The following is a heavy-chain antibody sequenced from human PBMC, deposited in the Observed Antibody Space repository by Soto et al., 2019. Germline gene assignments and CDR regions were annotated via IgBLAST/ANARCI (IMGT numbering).Heavy chain of an antibody. Sequence: QVQLLQCGAEVKKPGASVKVSCKVSGHTRTELSMHWVRQAPGRGLEWMGGFDPEDGETIFAQKFQGRVTMTEDTSTDSTYMELTSLRSEDTAVYYCAAGGTRWLHSPFDYWGQGTLVTISS. V-gene: IGHV1-24*01. D-gene: IGHD1-1*01. CDR2: FDPEDGET. J-gene: IGHJ4*02. CDR1: GHTRTELS. CDR3: AAGGTRWLHSPFDY.